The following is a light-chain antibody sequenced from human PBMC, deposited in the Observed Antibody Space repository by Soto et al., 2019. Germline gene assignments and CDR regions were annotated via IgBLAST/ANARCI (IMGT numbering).Light chain of an antibody. CDR1: STDIGAGYD. CDR3: QSYDSSRGGSAL. Sequence: QSVLTQPPSESGAPGQRVTISCTGSSTDIGAGYDVHWYQHLPGTVPKLLIYANTNRPSGVPDRFSGSKSGTSASLTITGLQAEDEADYYCQSYDSSRGGSALFGGATNLTVL. CDR2: ANT. V-gene: IGLV1-40*01. J-gene: IGLJ2*01.